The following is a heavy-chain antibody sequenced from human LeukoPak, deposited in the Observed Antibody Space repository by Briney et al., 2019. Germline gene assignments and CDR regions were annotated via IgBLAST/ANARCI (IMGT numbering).Heavy chain of an antibody. CDR3: ARGFEVGYDAFDI. CDR2: MNPNSGNT. D-gene: IGHD2-2*01. J-gene: IGHJ3*02. V-gene: IGHV1-8*03. Sequence: ASVKVSCKASGYTFTSYDINWVRQAPGQGLEWMGWMNPNSGNTGYAQKFQGRVTITRNTSISTAYMELSSLRSEDTAVYYCARGFEVGYDAFDIWGQGTMVTVSS. CDR1: GYTFTSYD.